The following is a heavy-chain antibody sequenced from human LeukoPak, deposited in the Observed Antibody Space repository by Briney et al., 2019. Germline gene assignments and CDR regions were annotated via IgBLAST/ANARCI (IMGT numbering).Heavy chain of an antibody. CDR1: GGSFSGYY. CDR2: INHSGST. D-gene: IGHD6-19*01. CDR3: ARVVSSGWYPFDY. J-gene: IGHJ4*02. V-gene: IGHV4-34*01. Sequence: SETLSLTCAVYGGSFSGYYWSWIRQPPEKGLEWIGEINHSGSTNYNPSLKSRVTISVDTSKNQFSLKLSSVTAADTAVYYCARVVSSGWYPFDYWGQGTLVTVSS.